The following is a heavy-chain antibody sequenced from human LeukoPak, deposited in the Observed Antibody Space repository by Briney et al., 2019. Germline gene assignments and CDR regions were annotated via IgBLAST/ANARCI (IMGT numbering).Heavy chain of an antibody. J-gene: IGHJ4*02. CDR3: AKDRARITMVRGVITDY. V-gene: IGHV3-23*01. CDR2: ISGRGGRT. Sequence: GGSLRLSCAASGFTFSIYAMNWVRQAPGKGLEWVSGISGRGGRTDYADSVKGRFTISRDNSNNPLYLQMNSMRAEDTAVSYCAKDRARITMVRGVITDYWGQGTLVTVSS. CDR1: GFTFSIYA. D-gene: IGHD3-10*01.